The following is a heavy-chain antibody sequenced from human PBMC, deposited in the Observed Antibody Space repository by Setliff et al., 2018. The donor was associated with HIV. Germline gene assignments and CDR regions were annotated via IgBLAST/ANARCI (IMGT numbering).Heavy chain of an antibody. Sequence: KPSETLSLTCTVSGASISGFYWSWIRQPPGKGLQWIGYIYTSGPTNYNPSLESRVTISLDTSRNQFSLKLGSVTAADTAMYYCAREHCSGGSCNGFDIWGQGTMVTVS. CDR1: GASISGFY. CDR2: IYTSGPT. J-gene: IGHJ3*02. CDR3: AREHCSGGSCNGFDI. V-gene: IGHV4-4*09. D-gene: IGHD2-15*01.